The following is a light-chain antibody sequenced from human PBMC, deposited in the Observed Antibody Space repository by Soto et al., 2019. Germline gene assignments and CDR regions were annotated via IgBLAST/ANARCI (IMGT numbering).Light chain of an antibody. V-gene: IGLV2-23*01. CDR1: SSDVGGYNL. CDR2: EGG. J-gene: IGLJ2*01. CDR3: SSYASGSTSEVV. Sequence: QSALTQPASVSGSPGQSITISCTGTSSDVGGYNLVSWYQQHPGKAPKLMIYEGGKRPSGVSNRFSGSKSGNTASLTISGLQAEDEADYYCSSYASGSTSEVVFGGGTKVTV.